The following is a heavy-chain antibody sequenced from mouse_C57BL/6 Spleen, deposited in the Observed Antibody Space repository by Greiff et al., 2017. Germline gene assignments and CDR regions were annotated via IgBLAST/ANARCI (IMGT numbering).Heavy chain of an antibody. J-gene: IGHJ4*01. CDR3: AREVYYYGSSYHYYAMDY. V-gene: IGHV1-52*01. Sequence: QVQLQQPGAELVRPGSSVKLSCKASGYTFTSYWMHWVKQRPIQGLEWIGNIDPSDSETHYNQKFKDKATLTVDKSSSTAYMQLSSLTSEGSAVYYCAREVYYYGSSYHYYAMDYWGQGTSVTVSS. CDR1: GYTFTSYW. D-gene: IGHD1-1*01. CDR2: IDPSDSET.